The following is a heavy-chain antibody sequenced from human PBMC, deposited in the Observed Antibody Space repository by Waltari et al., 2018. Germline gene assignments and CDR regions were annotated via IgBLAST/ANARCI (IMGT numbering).Heavy chain of an antibody. CDR1: GFSPSPSGVG. CDR3: AQLYGDPDFDY. V-gene: IGHV2-5*02. Sequence: QITLKESGPTLVKPTQTLTLTCTFSGFSPSPSGVGVGWIRQPPGKALEWLALIYWDDDKRYSPSLKSRLTITKDTSKNQVVLTMTNMDPVDTATYYCAQLYGDPDFDYWGQGTLVTVSS. D-gene: IGHD4-17*01. CDR2: IYWDDDK. J-gene: IGHJ4*02.